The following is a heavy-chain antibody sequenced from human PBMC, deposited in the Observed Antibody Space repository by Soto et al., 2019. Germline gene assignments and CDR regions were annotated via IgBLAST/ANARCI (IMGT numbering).Heavy chain of an antibody. J-gene: IGHJ6*02. Sequence: EVQLVESGGGLVKPGGSLRLSCAASGFTFSSYSMNWVRQAPGKGLEWVSSISSSSSYIYYADSVKGRFTISRDNAKNSLYLQMNSPRAEDTAVYYCARDRTYYYDSSGYYSRYYGMDVWGQGTTVTVSS. V-gene: IGHV3-21*01. CDR2: ISSSSSYI. CDR3: ARDRTYYYDSSGYYSRYYGMDV. CDR1: GFTFSSYS. D-gene: IGHD3-22*01.